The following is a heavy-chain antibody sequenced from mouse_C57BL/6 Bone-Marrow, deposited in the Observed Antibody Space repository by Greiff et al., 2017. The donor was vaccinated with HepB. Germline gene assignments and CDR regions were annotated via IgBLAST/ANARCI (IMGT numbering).Heavy chain of an antibody. CDR2: IDPENGDT. J-gene: IGHJ2*01. V-gene: IGHV14-4*01. D-gene: IGHD2-4*01. CDR3: TTSAYDYVDY. CDR1: GFNIKDDY. Sequence: VQLQQSGAELVRPGASVKLSCTASGFNIKDDYMHWVKQRPEQGLEWIGWIDPENGDTEYASKFQGKATITADTSSNTAYLQLSSLTSEDTAVYYCTTSAYDYVDYWGRGTTLTVSS.